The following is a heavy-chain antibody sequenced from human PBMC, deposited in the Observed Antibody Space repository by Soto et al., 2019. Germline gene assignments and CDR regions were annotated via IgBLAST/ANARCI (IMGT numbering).Heavy chain of an antibody. J-gene: IGHJ3*02. Sequence: PGRSLRLSCAASGFTFSSYDMHWVRQATGKGLEWVSAIGTAGDPYYPGSVKGRFTISRENAKNSLYLQMNSLRAGDTAVYYCARAGIAVAGTYAFDIWGQGTMVTASS. CDR2: IGTAGDP. V-gene: IGHV3-13*05. D-gene: IGHD6-19*01. CDR1: GFTFSSYD. CDR3: ARAGIAVAGTYAFDI.